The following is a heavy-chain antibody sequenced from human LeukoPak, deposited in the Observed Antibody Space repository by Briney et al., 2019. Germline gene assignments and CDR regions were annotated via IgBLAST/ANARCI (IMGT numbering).Heavy chain of an antibody. CDR3: ARGRDSGSLYLFDY. D-gene: IGHD1-26*01. CDR2: IHTTGRT. CDR1: GGSISSGDHY. V-gene: IGHV4-61*02. J-gene: IGHJ4*02. Sequence: PSETLSLTCSISGGSISSGDHYWTWIRQPAGKELEWIGRIHTTGRTNCNPSLKSRVYISVDTSKNQFSLELSSLTAADTAVYYCARGRDSGSLYLFDYWGQGTLVTVSS.